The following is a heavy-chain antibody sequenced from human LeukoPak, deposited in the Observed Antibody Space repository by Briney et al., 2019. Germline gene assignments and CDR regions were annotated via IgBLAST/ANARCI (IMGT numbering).Heavy chain of an antibody. Sequence: GASVKVSCKASGYTFTSYGISWVRQAPGQGLEWMGWTSAYNGNTNYAQKLQGRVTMTTDTSTSTAYMELRSLRSDDTAVYYCARLDTAMGNNWFDPWGQGTLVTVSS. V-gene: IGHV1-18*01. CDR1: GYTFTSYG. J-gene: IGHJ5*02. CDR2: TSAYNGNT. CDR3: ARLDTAMGNNWFDP. D-gene: IGHD5-18*01.